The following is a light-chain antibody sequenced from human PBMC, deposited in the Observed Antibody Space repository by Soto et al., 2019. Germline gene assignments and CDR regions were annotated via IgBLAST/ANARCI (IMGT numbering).Light chain of an antibody. Sequence: EIVLTQSPGTLSLSPGEGVTLSCRASQSVSSSFLAWYQHKPGQAPRLLIYGASSTATGTPNRFTGSGSGTDFTLTISRLEPEDFAVYYCQQYGRSPPWTFGQGTKVDIK. CDR1: QSVSSSF. CDR2: GAS. V-gene: IGKV3-20*01. CDR3: QQYGRSPPWT. J-gene: IGKJ1*01.